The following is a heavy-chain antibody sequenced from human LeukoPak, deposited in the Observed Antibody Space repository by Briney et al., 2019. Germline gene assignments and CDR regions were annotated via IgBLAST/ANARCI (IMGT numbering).Heavy chain of an antibody. D-gene: IGHD5-24*01. CDR3: ARDPGRDGYNSPIEN. J-gene: IGHJ4*02. CDR1: GYTFTSYG. CDR2: ISAYNGNS. Sequence: ASVKVSCKASGYTFTSYGFSWVRQAPGRGLEWMGWISAYNGNSNYAQKLQGRVTMTTDTSTSTAYMELRSLRSDDTALYYCARDPGRDGYNSPIENWGQGTLVTVSS. V-gene: IGHV1-18*01.